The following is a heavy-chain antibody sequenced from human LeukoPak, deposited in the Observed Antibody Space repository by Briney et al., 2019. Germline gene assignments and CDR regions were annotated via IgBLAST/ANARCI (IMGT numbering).Heavy chain of an antibody. J-gene: IGHJ4*02. Sequence: GGSLRLSCAASGFTFSTYAMSWVRQAPGKGLEWVSTISGSGANTYYADSVRGGFTISRDNSKNTLYLHMNSLRAEDTAVYYCAKETAGYTNPYYFDYWGQGTLVTVSS. CDR1: GFTFSTYA. CDR2: ISGSGANT. CDR3: AKETAGYTNPYYFDY. D-gene: IGHD3-16*02. V-gene: IGHV3-23*01.